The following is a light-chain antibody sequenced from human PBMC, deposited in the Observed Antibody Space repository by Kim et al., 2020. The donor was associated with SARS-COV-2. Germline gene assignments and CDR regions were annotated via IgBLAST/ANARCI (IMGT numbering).Light chain of an antibody. CDR1: QSVSSNY. Sequence: SPGERATLTGRASQSVSSNYLAWYQQKPGQAPRLLIYGASSRATGIPDRFSGSVSGTDFTLTITRLEPEDFAVYYCQQYSSSPATFGQGTKVDIK. J-gene: IGKJ1*01. CDR3: QQYSSSPAT. V-gene: IGKV3-20*01. CDR2: GAS.